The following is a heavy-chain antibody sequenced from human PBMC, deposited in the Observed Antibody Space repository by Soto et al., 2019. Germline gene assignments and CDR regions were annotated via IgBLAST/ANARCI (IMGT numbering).Heavy chain of an antibody. D-gene: IGHD6-13*01. CDR3: ARRRAVPGYSSRWNTGSYLFFDY. J-gene: IGHJ4*02. V-gene: IGHV4-34*01. Sequence: SETLSLTCVVYGGSFSGYYWSWIRQPPGKGLEWIGEINHSGTTIYNPSLKSRVTISVDTSKNQFSLKLSSVTAAETAVYYCARRRAVPGYSSRWNTGSYLFFDYWGKGTLVT. CDR1: GGSFSGYY. CDR2: INHSGTT.